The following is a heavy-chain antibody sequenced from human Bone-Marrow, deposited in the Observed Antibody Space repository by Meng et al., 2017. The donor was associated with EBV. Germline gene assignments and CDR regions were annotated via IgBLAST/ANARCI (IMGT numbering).Heavy chain of an antibody. V-gene: IGHV1-2*06. CDR3: ARASDYGNDLDY. Sequence: GQRVQSGGEVKKPGASVKVSCKASGYTFTGHYMHWVRQAPGQGLEWMGRIDPNSGGADYAQKFQGGVTMTRDTSISTFYMELSRLTSDDTAVYFCARASDYGNDLDYWGQGTLVTVSS. CDR2: IDPNSGGA. J-gene: IGHJ4*02. CDR1: GYTFTGHY. D-gene: IGHD4-11*01.